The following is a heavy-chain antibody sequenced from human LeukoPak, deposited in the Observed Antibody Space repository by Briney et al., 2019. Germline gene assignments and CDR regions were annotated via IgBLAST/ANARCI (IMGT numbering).Heavy chain of an antibody. J-gene: IGHJ4*02. CDR1: GFTFSSYA. V-gene: IGHV3-23*01. CDR3: AKDPSQWPRSFDY. CDR2: ISGSGGST. D-gene: IGHD6-19*01. Sequence: PGGSLRLSCAASGFTFSSYAMSWVRQAPGKGLEWVSAISGSGGSTYYADSVKGRFTISRDNSKNTLYLQMNSLRAEDTAVYHCAKDPSQWPRSFDYWGQGTLVTVSS.